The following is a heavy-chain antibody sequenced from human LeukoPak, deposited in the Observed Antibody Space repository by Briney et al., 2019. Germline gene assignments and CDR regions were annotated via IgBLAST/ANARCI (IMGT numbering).Heavy chain of an antibody. D-gene: IGHD2-2*02. V-gene: IGHV4-38-2*02. Sequence: PSETLSLTCTVSGYSITSGYNWAWIRPPPGKVLEGIGSIYHSGSAYYNPSLKSRVTISVDTSKNQFSLKLSSVTAADTAVYYCVRYCSSTTCYTRAVDYWGQGTLVTVSS. CDR3: VRYCSSTTCYTRAVDY. CDR2: IYHSGSA. CDR1: GYSITSGYN. J-gene: IGHJ4*02.